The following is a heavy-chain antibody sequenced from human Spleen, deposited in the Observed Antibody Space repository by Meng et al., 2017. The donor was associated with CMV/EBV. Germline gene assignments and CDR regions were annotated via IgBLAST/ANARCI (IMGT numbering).Heavy chain of an antibody. V-gene: IGHV3-49*04. D-gene: IGHD1-26*01. CDR3: TSGGSYYGDYGMDV. CDR2: IRNKAYGGTT. Sequence: GESLKISCTASGFTFGDYAMSWVRQAPGKGLEWGGFIRNKAYGGTTEYAASVKGRFTISRDDSKSIAYLQMNSLKTEDTAVYYCTSGGSYYGDYGMDVWGQGTTVTVSS. CDR1: GFTFGDYA. J-gene: IGHJ6*02.